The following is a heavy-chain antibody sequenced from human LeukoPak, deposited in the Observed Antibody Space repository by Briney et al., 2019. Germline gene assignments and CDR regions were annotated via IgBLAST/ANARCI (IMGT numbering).Heavy chain of an antibody. CDR1: AFTFSTHW. CDR2: INSDGSST. J-gene: IGHJ5*02. Sequence: GGSLRLSCAASAFTFSTHWMHWVRQAPGKGLVWVSRINSDGSSTNYADFVKGRFTISRDNAKNTLYLQMNSLRVDDTAVYYCARAMPHDNWFDPWGQGSLVTVSS. V-gene: IGHV3-74*01. D-gene: IGHD2-2*01. CDR3: ARAMPHDNWFDP.